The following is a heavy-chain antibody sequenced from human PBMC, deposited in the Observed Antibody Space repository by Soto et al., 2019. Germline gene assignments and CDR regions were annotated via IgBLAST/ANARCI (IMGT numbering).Heavy chain of an antibody. CDR3: VRRHVSATGIDWFDP. D-gene: IGHD6-13*01. CDR2: INAANGDT. J-gene: IGHJ5*02. Sequence: ASVKVSCKASGYTFTSYGIHWVRQAPGQRLEWMGWINAANGDTKYSPKFQGRVTITRDTSASTAYMELSSLRSEDAAVYYCVRRHVSATGIDWFDPWGQGTLVTVSS. CDR1: GYTFTSYG. V-gene: IGHV1-3*01.